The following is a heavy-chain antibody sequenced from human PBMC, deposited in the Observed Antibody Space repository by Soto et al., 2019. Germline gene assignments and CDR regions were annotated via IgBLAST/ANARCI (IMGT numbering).Heavy chain of an antibody. CDR3: VRRHVSATGIDWFDP. D-gene: IGHD6-13*01. CDR2: INAANGDT. J-gene: IGHJ5*02. Sequence: ASVKVSCKASGYTFTSYGIHWVRQAPGQRLEWMGWINAANGDTKYSPKFQGRVTITRDTSASTAYMELSSLRSEDAAVYYCVRRHVSATGIDWFDPWGQGTLVTVSS. CDR1: GYTFTSYG. V-gene: IGHV1-3*01.